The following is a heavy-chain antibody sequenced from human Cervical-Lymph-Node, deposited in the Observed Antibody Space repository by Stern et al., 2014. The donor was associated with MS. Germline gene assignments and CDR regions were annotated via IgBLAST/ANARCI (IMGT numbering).Heavy chain of an antibody. CDR3: ARARVGDYARSPHLDS. Sequence: EMQLVESGGGLVKPGESLRLSCDASGFTFSHYSINWVRQSPGQGLECISSISNDSTHTYYADSVEGRFTISRDSAKDSVSLHMVSLRAEDTAVYYCARARVGDYARSPHLDSWGQGTLVTVSS. CDR1: GFTFSHYS. J-gene: IGHJ4*02. CDR2: ISNDSTHT. D-gene: IGHD4-17*01. V-gene: IGHV3-21*01.